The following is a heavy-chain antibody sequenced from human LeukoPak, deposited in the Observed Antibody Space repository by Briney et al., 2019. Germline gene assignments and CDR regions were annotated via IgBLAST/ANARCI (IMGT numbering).Heavy chain of an antibody. Sequence: GGSLRLSCAASGFTFSSYGMHWVRQAPGKGLEWVAVIWYDGSNKYYADSVKGRFTISRDNSKNTLYLQMNSLRAEDTAVYYCARGYYYDQNWLDPWGQGTLVTVSS. CDR2: IWYDGSNK. V-gene: IGHV3-33*01. CDR1: GFTFSSYG. J-gene: IGHJ5*02. D-gene: IGHD3-22*01. CDR3: ARGYYYDQNWLDP.